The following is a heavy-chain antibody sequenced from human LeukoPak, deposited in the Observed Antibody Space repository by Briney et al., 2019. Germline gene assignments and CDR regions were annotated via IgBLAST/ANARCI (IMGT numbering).Heavy chain of an antibody. CDR2: IYSGDST. CDR3: ARQPLGIDWFDP. Sequence: GGSLRLSCAASGFTVSSNYMSWVRQAPGKGLEWVSIIYSGDSTYYADSVKGRFTISRHNSKNTLYLQMNSLRPEDTAVYYCARQPLGIDWFDPWGQGTLVTVSS. V-gene: IGHV3-53*04. D-gene: IGHD3-10*01. J-gene: IGHJ5*02. CDR1: GFTVSSNY.